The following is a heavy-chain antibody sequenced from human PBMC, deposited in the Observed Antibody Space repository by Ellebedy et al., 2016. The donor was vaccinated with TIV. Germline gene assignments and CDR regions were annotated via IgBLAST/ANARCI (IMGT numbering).Heavy chain of an antibody. CDR2: ISYDGSNY. D-gene: IGHD1-26*01. CDR3: ARVKTYYAFDI. V-gene: IGHV3-30-3*01. CDR1: GFTFSRYA. J-gene: IGHJ3*02. Sequence: GESLKISCAASGFTFSRYAMHWVRQAPGKGLEWVAVISYDGSNYYYADSVKCRFTISRHKSKYTLYLQMNSLRADDTDVYYCARVKTYYAFDIWGQGTRVTVSS.